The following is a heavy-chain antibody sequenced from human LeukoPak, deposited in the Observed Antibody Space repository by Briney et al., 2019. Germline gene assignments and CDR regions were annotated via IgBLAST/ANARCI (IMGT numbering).Heavy chain of an antibody. Sequence: GGSLRLSCAASGFTFSSYAMHWVRQAPGKGLEWVAVIYSGGSTYYADSVKGRFTISRDNSKNTLYLQMNSLRAEDTAVYYCARGQGSGWYEVPYYFDYWGQGTLVTVSS. CDR2: IYSGGST. J-gene: IGHJ4*02. CDR3: ARGQGSGWYEVPYYFDY. D-gene: IGHD6-19*01. CDR1: GFTFSSYA. V-gene: IGHV3-53*01.